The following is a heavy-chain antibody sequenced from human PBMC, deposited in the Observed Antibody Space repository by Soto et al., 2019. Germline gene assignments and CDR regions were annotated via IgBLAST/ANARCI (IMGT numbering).Heavy chain of an antibody. D-gene: IGHD5-18*01. CDR3: ARQRGYNYGAPFDY. CDR2: IYYSGST. Sequence: QLQLQESGPGLVKPSETLSHTCTVSGGSISSSSYYWGWIRQPPGKGLEWIGTIYYSGSTYYNPSLKSRVTISVDTSKNQFSLKLSSVTAADTAVCYCARQRGYNYGAPFDYWGQGTLVTVSS. V-gene: IGHV4-39*01. CDR1: GGSISSSSYY. J-gene: IGHJ4*02.